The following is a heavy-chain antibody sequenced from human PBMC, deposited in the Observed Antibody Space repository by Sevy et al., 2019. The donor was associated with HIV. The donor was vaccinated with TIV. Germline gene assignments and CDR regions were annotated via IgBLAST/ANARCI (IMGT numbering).Heavy chain of an antibody. J-gene: IGHJ6*03. V-gene: IGHV1-24*01. CDR3: ATDSPIAARPYYYYYYYMDV. CDR2: FDPEDGET. Sequence: ASVKVSCKVSGYTLTELSMHWVRQAPGKGLEWMGGFDPEDGETSYAQKFQGRVTMTEDTSTDTAYMELSSLRSEDTAVYYCATDSPIAARPYYYYYYYMDVWGKGTTVTVSS. CDR1: GYTLTELS. D-gene: IGHD6-6*01.